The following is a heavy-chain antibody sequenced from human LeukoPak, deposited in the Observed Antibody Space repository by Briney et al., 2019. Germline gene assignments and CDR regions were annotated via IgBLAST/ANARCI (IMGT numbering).Heavy chain of an antibody. CDR1: GFTFSSYA. CDR3: ARGGERYYDILTGYSTNYLDY. V-gene: IGHV3-23*01. D-gene: IGHD3-9*01. J-gene: IGHJ4*02. CDR2: ISGSGSST. Sequence: GGSLRLSCAASGFTFSSYAMSWVRQAPGKGLEWVSAISGSGSSTYYADSVKGRFTISRDNSKNTLYLQMNSLRAEDTAVYYCARGGERYYDILTGYSTNYLDYWGQGTLVTVSS.